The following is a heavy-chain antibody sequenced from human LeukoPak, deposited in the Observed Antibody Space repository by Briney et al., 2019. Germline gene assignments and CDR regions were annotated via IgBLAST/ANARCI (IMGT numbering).Heavy chain of an antibody. CDR3: SKCTSQAGLYCFVY. V-gene: IGHV3-23*01. J-gene: IGHJ4*02. CDR1: GFTLSSYA. Sequence: GGSLRLSCVASGFTLSSYAMSWVRPAPGKGLEWISATLGGGGSACYADSVKGRFTISRDNSKNTLNLEMDSLRADDTAVYYCSKCTSQAGLYCFVYWGEGALVTVS. D-gene: IGHD6-19*01. CDR2: TLGGGGSA.